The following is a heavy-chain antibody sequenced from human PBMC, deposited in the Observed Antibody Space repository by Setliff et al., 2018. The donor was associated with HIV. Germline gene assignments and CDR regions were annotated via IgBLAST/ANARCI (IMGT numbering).Heavy chain of an antibody. V-gene: IGHV1-2*02. D-gene: IGHD3-10*01. CDR1: GYTLGGNY. Sequence: WASVKVSCKASGYTLGGNYMHWVRQAPGQGLEWMGWIDPNSGGTNYAQKFEGRVTMTRDTTVNTVYIEVSSLRSDDTAVYYCSRDVGVPGRGNALEYWGKGSPVTVSS. CDR3: SRDVGVPGRGNALEY. CDR2: IDPNSGGT. J-gene: IGHJ4*02.